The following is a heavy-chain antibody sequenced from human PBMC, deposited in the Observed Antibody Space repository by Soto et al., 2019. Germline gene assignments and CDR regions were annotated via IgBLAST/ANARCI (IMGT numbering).Heavy chain of an antibody. V-gene: IGHV3-30-3*01. CDR2: ISSDGSKK. D-gene: IGHD5-18*01. Sequence: QVQLVESGGGVVQPGRSLRLSCAASGFTFSSYAMHWVRQAPGKGLAWVAVISSDGSKKYYADSGKGRFTIFRDNSKNTLYLQMNSLRPEDTAVYYCASPTIRDHSAFDIWGQGTMVTVSS. CDR3: ASPTIRDHSAFDI. CDR1: GFTFSSYA. J-gene: IGHJ3*02.